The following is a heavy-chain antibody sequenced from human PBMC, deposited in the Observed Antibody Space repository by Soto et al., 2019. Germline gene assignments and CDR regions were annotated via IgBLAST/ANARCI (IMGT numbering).Heavy chain of an antibody. Sequence: GGSLRLSCAASGVTFSSYSMNWVRQAPGKGLEWVSSISRSSSYIYYADSVKGRFTISRDNAKNSLYLQMNSLRAEDTAVYYCARDRKTIFGVVIISMDVWGQGTTVTVSS. CDR1: GVTFSSYS. V-gene: IGHV3-21*01. CDR2: ISRSSSYI. D-gene: IGHD3-3*01. CDR3: ARDRKTIFGVVIISMDV. J-gene: IGHJ6*02.